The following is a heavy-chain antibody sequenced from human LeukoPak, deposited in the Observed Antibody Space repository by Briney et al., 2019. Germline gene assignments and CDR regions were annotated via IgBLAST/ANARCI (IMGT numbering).Heavy chain of an antibody. V-gene: IGHV3-23*01. CDR3: ARDLSSSWYSLGY. D-gene: IGHD6-13*01. CDR1: GFTFSSYA. Sequence: GSLRLSCEASGFTFSSYAMSWVRQAPGKGLAWVSVISSSADSTYYADSVKGRFTISRDHAKNSLFLRMNSLRAEDTGSYFCARDLSSSWYSLGYWGQGILVTVSS. CDR2: ISSSADST. J-gene: IGHJ4*02.